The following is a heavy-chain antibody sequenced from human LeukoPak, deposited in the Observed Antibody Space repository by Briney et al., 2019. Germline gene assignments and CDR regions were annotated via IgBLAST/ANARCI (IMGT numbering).Heavy chain of an antibody. CDR2: LNWDGGTT. J-gene: IGHJ4*02. D-gene: IGHD4-17*01. V-gene: IGHV3-20*04. CDR1: GFTFSSYG. CDR3: TRAQTYGDYRLLLDY. Sequence: GGSLRLSCAASGFTFSSYGVSWVRQAPGKGLEWVSGLNWDGGTTGHADSVKGRFTISRDNAKNSLYLQMNSLRAEDTALYYCTRAQTYGDYRLLLDYWGQGTLVTVSS.